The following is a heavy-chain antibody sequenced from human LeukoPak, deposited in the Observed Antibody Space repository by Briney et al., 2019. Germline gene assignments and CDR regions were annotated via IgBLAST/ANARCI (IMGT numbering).Heavy chain of an antibody. CDR2: IYYSGST. D-gene: IGHD3-10*01. J-gene: IGHJ4*02. CDR3: ARGSGRHDY. Sequence: SETLSLTCTVSGGSISSSSYYWGWIRQPPGKGLEWIGSIYYSGSTYYNPSLKSRVTISVDTSKNQFSLKLSSVTAADTAIYYCARGSGRHDYWGQGTLVTVSS. CDR1: GGSISSSSYY. V-gene: IGHV4-39*07.